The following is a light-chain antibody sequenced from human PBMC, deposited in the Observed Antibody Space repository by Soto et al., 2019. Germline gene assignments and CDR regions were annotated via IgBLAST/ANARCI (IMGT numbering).Light chain of an antibody. J-gene: IGKJ3*01. CDR3: QQYNKWPPC. CDR2: DAS. V-gene: IGKV3-15*01. CDR1: QSVSNN. Sequence: EIWMRQSPAPLSVSPWERATLSCRASQSVSNNYLAWYQQKPGQAPRLLIYDASTRATGIPPRFSGSGSGTEFTLTISSLQSEDFEVYYCQQYNKWPPCFAPGTKVDIK.